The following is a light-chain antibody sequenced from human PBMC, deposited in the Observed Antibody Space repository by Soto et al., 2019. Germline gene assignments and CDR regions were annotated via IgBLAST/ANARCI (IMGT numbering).Light chain of an antibody. V-gene: IGKV3-11*01. CDR1: QSVSSY. CDR2: DAS. Sequence: EIVLTQSPATLSLSPGERATLSCRASQSVSSYLAWYQQKPGQAPRLLIYDASNRATGIPARFSGSGSGTAFTLTISSLEPEDFPVYYCQQRSNWPPYTFGQGTKLEIK. J-gene: IGKJ2*01. CDR3: QQRSNWPPYT.